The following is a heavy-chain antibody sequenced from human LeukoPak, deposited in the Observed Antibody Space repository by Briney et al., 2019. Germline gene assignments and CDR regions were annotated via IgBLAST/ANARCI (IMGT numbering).Heavy chain of an antibody. CDR3: ARGANFYFYGMDV. D-gene: IGHD2-15*01. J-gene: IGHJ6*02. CDR2: INHSGST. Sequence: SETLSLTCAVYGGSFSGYYWSWIRQPPGKGLEWIGEINHSGSTNYNPSLKSRVTISVDTSKNQFSLKLSSVTAADTAVYCCARGANFYFYGMDVWGQGTTVTVS. V-gene: IGHV4-34*01. CDR1: GGSFSGYY.